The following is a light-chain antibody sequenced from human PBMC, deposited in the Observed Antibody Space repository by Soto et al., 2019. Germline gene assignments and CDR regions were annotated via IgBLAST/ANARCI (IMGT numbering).Light chain of an antibody. Sequence: QLVLTQSPSASASLGASVKLTCTLSSGHSSDAIAWHQQQPEKGPRFLMNLNSDGSHTKGDGIPDRFSGSSSGAERYLTTSSLQSEDEADYYCQTWGTGIVIFGGGTKLTVL. J-gene: IGLJ2*01. V-gene: IGLV4-69*01. CDR1: SGHSSDA. CDR2: LNSDGSH. CDR3: QTWGTGIVI.